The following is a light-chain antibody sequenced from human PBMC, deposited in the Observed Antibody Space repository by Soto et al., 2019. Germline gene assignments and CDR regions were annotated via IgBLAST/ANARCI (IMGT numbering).Light chain of an antibody. Sequence: EIVMTQSPATLSEAPGERATLSCRASQSGSSNLAWYQQKRGQAPRLLIYGTSTRATGIPARFSGSGSGTELTLTISSLQSEDFAVYYCQQYNKWPLTFGGGTKVEIK. CDR1: QSGSSN. J-gene: IGKJ4*01. V-gene: IGKV3D-15*01. CDR3: QQYNKWPLT. CDR2: GTS.